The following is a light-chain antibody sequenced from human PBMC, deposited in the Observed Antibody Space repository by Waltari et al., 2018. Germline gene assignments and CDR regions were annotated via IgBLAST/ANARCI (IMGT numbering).Light chain of an antibody. J-gene: IGLJ2*01. CDR2: DVS. CDR3: CSYAGSYTSL. V-gene: IGLV2-11*01. Sequence: QSALTQPRSVSGSPGQSVPISCTGTSSDVGCYNYVSWYQQHPGKAPKLMIYDVSKRPSGVPDRFSGSKSGNTASLTISGLQAEDEADYYCCSYAGSYTSLFGGGTKLTVL. CDR1: SSDVGCYNY.